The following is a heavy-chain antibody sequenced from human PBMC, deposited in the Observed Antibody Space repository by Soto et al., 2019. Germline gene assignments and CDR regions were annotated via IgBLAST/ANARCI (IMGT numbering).Heavy chain of an antibody. CDR3: ASDVYYYDSSAYWAY. CDR2: ITGSSSYI. CDR1: GFTFSSYS. D-gene: IGHD3-22*01. Sequence: EVRLVESGGGLVKPGGSLRLSCAASGFTFSSYSMNWVRQAPGKGLEWVSSITGSSSYIYYADSVKGRFTISRDNAKNSLYLQMNRLRAEDTAVYYWASDVYYYDSSAYWAYWGQGTLVTVSS. J-gene: IGHJ4*02. V-gene: IGHV3-21*02.